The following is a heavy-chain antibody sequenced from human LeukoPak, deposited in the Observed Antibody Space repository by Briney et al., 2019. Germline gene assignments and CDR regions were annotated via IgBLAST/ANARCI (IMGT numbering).Heavy chain of an antibody. Sequence: SETLSLTCAVYSGSFSGYYWSWIRQPPGKGLEWIGEINHSGSTNYNPSLKSRVTISVDTSKNQFSLKLSSVTAADTAVYYCARSLSGYYPFDYWGQGTLVTVSS. CDR3: ARSLSGYYPFDY. V-gene: IGHV4-34*01. J-gene: IGHJ4*02. CDR2: INHSGST. D-gene: IGHD3-22*01. CDR1: SGSFSGYY.